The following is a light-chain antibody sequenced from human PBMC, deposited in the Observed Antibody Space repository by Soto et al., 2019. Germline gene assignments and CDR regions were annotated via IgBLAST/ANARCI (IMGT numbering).Light chain of an antibody. CDR3: CSYAGSYTVV. V-gene: IGLV2-11*01. CDR1: SSDVGGYNY. CDR2: DVS. J-gene: IGLJ2*01. Sequence: QSVLTQPRSVSGSPGQSVTISCTGTSSDVGGYNYVSWYQQHPGKAPKLMIYDVSKRPSGVPDCFSGSKSGNTASLTISGLQAEDEADYYCCSYAGSYTVVFGGGTKVTVL.